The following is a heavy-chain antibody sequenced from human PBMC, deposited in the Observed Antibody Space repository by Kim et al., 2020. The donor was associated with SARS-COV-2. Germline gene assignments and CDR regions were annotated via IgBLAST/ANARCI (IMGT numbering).Heavy chain of an antibody. CDR2: ISGYSSYI. Sequence: GGSLRLSCAASGFTFSNFGMNWVRQAPGKGLEWVSSISGYSSYIFYADSVKGRFTISRDNAKNSLFLQMNSLRAEDTAGYYCARDYYDTSVHYRGPVHY. D-gene: IGHD3-22*01. CDR1: GFTFSNFG. CDR3: ARDYYDTSVHYRGPVHY. V-gene: IGHV3-21*01. J-gene: IGHJ6*01.